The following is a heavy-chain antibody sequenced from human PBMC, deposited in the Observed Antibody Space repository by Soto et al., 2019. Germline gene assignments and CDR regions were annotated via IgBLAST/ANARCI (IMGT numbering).Heavy chain of an antibody. CDR1: GGSISDGAYY. D-gene: IGHD2-21*01. Sequence: SETLSLTCTVSGGSISDGAYYWSWIRQPPGKGLEWIGHIYNSGNTYNNPSLRSRLTISLDTSKSQFSLNLNSVTAADTAVYYCASGLSGDKVDQWGQGTLVTVSS. J-gene: IGHJ4*02. V-gene: IGHV4-30-4*01. CDR3: ASGLSGDKVDQ. CDR2: IYNSGNT.